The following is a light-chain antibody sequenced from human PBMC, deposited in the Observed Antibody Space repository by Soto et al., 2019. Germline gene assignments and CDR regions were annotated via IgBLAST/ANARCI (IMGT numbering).Light chain of an antibody. CDR3: CSYASSNTLV. CDR2: EGS. V-gene: IGLV2-23*01. Sequence: QSALTQPASVSGSPGQSITISCTGTSSDFGTYNLVSWYQQHPGKAPKVMIYEGSKRPSGVSNRFSASKSGNTASLTISGLQAEDVADYYCCSYASSNTLVFGGGTKLTVL. CDR1: SSDFGTYNL. J-gene: IGLJ2*01.